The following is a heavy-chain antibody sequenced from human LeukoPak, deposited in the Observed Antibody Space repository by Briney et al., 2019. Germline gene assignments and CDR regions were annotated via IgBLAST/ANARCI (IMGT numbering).Heavy chain of an antibody. D-gene: IGHD2/OR15-2a*01. V-gene: IGHV3-11*04. CDR3: ARGISVDYYYYMDV. J-gene: IGHJ6*03. CDR2: ISSSGSTI. Sequence: GGSLRLSCAASGFTFSDYYMSWIRQAPGKGLEWVSYISSSGSTIYYADSVKGRFTISRDNAKNSLYLQMNSLRVEDTAVYYCARGISVDYYYYMDVWGKGTTVTISS. CDR1: GFTFSDYY.